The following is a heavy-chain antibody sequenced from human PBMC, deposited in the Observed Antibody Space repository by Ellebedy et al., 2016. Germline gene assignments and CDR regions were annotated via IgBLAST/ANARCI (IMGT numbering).Heavy chain of an antibody. V-gene: IGHV3-48*04. Sequence: GESLKISCAVSGFTFSSYSFNWIRQAPGKGLEWVSHISSSGSLKFYADSLRDRFTISRDNAKNLLHLQMNSLTAEDTAVYFCTKEAGVSFVDSWGQGVLVTVSS. D-gene: IGHD1-26*01. CDR2: ISSSGSLK. J-gene: IGHJ4*02. CDR3: TKEAGVSFVDS. CDR1: GFTFSSYS.